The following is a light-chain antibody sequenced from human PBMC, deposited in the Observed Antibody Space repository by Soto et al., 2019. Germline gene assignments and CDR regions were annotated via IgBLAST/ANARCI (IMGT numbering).Light chain of an antibody. CDR1: QSVSSSY. J-gene: IGKJ1*01. V-gene: IGKV3-20*01. Sequence: EIVLTQSPGTLSLSPGERATLSCRASQSVSSSYLAWYQQKPGQAPRLLIYGASSRATGIPDRFSGSGSGKDFTLPISRLEPEDFAVYYCQQYGSSPGTFGQGTKVEIK. CDR2: GAS. CDR3: QQYGSSPGT.